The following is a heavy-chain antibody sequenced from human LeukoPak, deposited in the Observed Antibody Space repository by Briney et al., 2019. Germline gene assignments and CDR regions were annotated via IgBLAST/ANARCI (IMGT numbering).Heavy chain of an antibody. Sequence: GGSLRLPCGSSVFTFSIYSMSWVPQAPAKGLEGGSAITGNCGNTYYADSSKGRFTTSRDNSKNTLYLQMNTLIAEDTAVYYWAKDCDRDWGQGTLVTVSS. D-gene: IGHD3-10*01. CDR2: ITGNCGNT. V-gene: IGHV3-23*01. J-gene: IGHJ4*02. CDR1: VFTFSIYS. CDR3: AKDCDRD.